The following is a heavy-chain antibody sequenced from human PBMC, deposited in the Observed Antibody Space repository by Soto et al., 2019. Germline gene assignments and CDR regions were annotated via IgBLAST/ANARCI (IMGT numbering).Heavy chain of an antibody. CDR1: GFSLSTTGVG. D-gene: IGHD3-16*01. V-gene: IGHV2-5*01. Sequence: QITLKESGPTLVKPTQTLTLTCTYSGFSLSTTGVGVGWIRQPPGKALEWLGIIYWNDDKRYSPRLKSRFTLTGDIAKSRVVLPMTNMDPVDTATYYCAHTWGLPFDYWGQGTLVIVSS. J-gene: IGHJ4*02. CDR3: AHTWGLPFDY. CDR2: IYWNDDK.